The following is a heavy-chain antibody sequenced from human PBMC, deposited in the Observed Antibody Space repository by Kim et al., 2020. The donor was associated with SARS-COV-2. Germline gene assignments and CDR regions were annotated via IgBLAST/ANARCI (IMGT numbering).Heavy chain of an antibody. CDR1: GGSFSGYY. J-gene: IGHJ4*02. CDR2: INHSGST. Sequence: SETLSLTCAVYGGSFSGYYWSWIRQPPGKGLEWIGEINHSGSTNYNPSLKSRVTISVDTSKNQFSLKLSSVTAADTAVYYCARDRGYSYGYGNYFDYWGQGTLVTVSS. D-gene: IGHD5-18*01. CDR3: ARDRGYSYGYGNYFDY. V-gene: IGHV4-34*01.